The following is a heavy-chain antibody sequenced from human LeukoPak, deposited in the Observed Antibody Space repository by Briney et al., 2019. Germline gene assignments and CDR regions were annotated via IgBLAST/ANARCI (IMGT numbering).Heavy chain of an antibody. CDR2: IDWDDDK. Sequence: SGPALVKHTQTLTLTCTFSGFSLSTSGMCVSWIRQPPAKALEWLALIDWDDDKYYSTSLKTRLTISKDTSKNQVVLTMTNMDPVDTATYYCARAPEWLRLYYFDYWGQGTLVTVSS. CDR3: ARAPEWLRLYYFDY. V-gene: IGHV2-70*01. D-gene: IGHD5-12*01. J-gene: IGHJ4*02. CDR1: GFSLSTSGMC.